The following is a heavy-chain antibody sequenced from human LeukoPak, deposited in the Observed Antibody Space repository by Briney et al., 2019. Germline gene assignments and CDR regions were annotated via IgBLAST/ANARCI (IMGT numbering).Heavy chain of an antibody. CDR1: GYSFISYF. D-gene: IGHD6-13*01. V-gene: IGHV1-46*01. Sequence: ASVKVSCKASGYSFISYFIHWVRQAPGQGLEWMGTINPSSGDTNYAQKFQGRVTMTRDTSTSTVYMKLSSLRSEDTAVYYCARAGGLAAAGTYYFFYYYMDVWGKGTTVTVSS. CDR2: INPSSGDT. J-gene: IGHJ6*03. CDR3: ARAGGLAAAGTYYFFYYYMDV.